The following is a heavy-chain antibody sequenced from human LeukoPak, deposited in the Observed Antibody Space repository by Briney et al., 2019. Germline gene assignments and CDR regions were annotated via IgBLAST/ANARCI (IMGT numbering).Heavy chain of an antibody. CDR3: ARVGPYSSSRIYDY. V-gene: IGHV1-2*02. Sequence: ASVKVSCKASGYTFTGYYMHWVRQAPGQGLEWMGWINPNSGGTNYAQKFQGRVPMARDTSISTAYMELSRLRSDDTAVYYCARVGPYSSSRIYDYWGQGTLVTVSS. D-gene: IGHD6-6*01. J-gene: IGHJ4*02. CDR1: GYTFTGYY. CDR2: INPNSGGT.